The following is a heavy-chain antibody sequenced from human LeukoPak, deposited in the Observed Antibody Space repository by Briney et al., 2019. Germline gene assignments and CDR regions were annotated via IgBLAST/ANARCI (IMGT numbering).Heavy chain of an antibody. CDR1: GGTFSSYA. J-gene: IGHJ4*02. CDR2: IITIFGAA. CDR3: ARDPDS. V-gene: IGHV1-69*13. Sequence: GASVKVSCKASGGTFSSYAISWVRQAPGQGLEWIGRIITIFGAANYAQKFQGRVTISADESTGTVYMELRSLRSEDTAVYYCARDPDSRGQGTLVTVSP.